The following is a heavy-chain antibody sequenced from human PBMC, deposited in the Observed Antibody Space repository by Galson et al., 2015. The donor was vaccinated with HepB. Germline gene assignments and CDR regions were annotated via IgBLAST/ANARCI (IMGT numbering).Heavy chain of an antibody. D-gene: IGHD6-19*01. V-gene: IGHV3-30*04. CDR2: ISYDGSNK. CDR3: AAGIAVAGTGFDY. CDR1: GFTFSSYA. J-gene: IGHJ4*02. Sequence: SLRLSCAASGFTFSSYAMHWVRQAPGKGLEWVAVISYDGSNKYYADSVKGRFTISRDNAKNTLYLQMNSLRAEDTAVYYCAAGIAVAGTGFDYWGQGTLVTVSS.